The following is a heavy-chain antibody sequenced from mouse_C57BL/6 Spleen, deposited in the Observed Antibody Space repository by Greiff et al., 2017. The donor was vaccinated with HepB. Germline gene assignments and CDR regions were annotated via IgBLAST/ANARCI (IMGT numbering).Heavy chain of an antibody. CDR2: IDPETGGT. Sequence: VQLQQSGAELVRPGASVTLSCKASGYKFTDYEMHWVKQTPVHGLEWIGAIDPETGGTAYNQKFKGKAILTADKSSSTAYMERRSLTSEDSAVYYCTGSYSNWYFDVWGTGTTVTVSS. V-gene: IGHV1-15*01. CDR3: TGSYSNWYFDV. CDR1: GYKFTDYE. J-gene: IGHJ1*03. D-gene: IGHD2-5*01.